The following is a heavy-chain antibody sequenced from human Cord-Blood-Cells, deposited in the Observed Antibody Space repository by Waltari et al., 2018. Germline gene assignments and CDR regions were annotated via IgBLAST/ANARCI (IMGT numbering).Heavy chain of an antibody. Sequence: QMQLVQSGPEVKKPGTSVKVSCKASGFSFTSPAVPWVRQARGQRLGWRGWIVGGSGNKNYAQKFQERVSITRDMSTSTAYMELSSLRSEDTAVYYCAAESQLGIGMDGWGKGTTVTVSS. CDR2: IVGGSGNK. J-gene: IGHJ6*04. CDR3: AAESQLGIGMDG. V-gene: IGHV1-58*01. D-gene: IGHD6-13*01. CDR1: GFSFTSPA.